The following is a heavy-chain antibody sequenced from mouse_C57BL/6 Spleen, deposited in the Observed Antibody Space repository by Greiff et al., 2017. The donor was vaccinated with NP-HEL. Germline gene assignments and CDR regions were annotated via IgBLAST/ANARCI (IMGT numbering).Heavy chain of an antibody. J-gene: IGHJ4*01. CDR1: GYTFTDHT. D-gene: IGHD1-1*01. Sequence: QVQLQQSDAELVKPGASVKISCKVSGYTFTDHTIHWMKQRPEQGLEWIGYIYPRDGSTKYNEKFKGKATLTADKSSSTAYMQLNSLTSEDSAVYFGARDYYGSRGGYAMDYWGQGTSVTVSS. CDR2: IYPRDGST. CDR3: ARDYYGSRGGYAMDY. V-gene: IGHV1-78*01.